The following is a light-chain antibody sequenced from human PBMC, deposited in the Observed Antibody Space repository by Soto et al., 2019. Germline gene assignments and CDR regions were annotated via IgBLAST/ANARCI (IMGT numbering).Light chain of an antibody. J-gene: IGLJ2*01. V-gene: IGLV1-40*01. CDR3: QSYDISLSGSV. CDR2: GNT. CDR1: TSNIGAPYD. Sequence: QSVLTQPPSVTGAPGQRVTISCTGGTSNIGAPYDVHWYQQLPGTAPKLLIYGNTNRPSGVPDRFSGSRSGTSASLAITGLQAEDEAAYYCQSYDISLSGSVFGGGTKLTVL.